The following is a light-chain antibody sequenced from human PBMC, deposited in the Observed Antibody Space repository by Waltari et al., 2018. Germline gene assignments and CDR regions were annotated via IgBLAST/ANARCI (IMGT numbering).Light chain of an antibody. CDR2: GAS. V-gene: IGKV3-20*01. J-gene: IGKJ4*01. CDR1: QIVSNNY. Sequence: NVLTQSPGTLSLSPGERATLSCRASQIVSNNYLAWFQQQPGQAPRLLIYGASSRATCIPDRFSGSGSGTDFTLTISRLEPEDAAVYFCHLYGSARTFGGGTKVEIK. CDR3: HLYGSART.